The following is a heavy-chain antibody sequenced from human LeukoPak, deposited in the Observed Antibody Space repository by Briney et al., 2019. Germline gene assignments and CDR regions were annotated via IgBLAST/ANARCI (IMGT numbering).Heavy chain of an antibody. CDR3: ARGGLVGSDRGWVCP. J-gene: IGHJ5*02. CDR2: TYYRTKWYI. D-gene: IGHD6-19*01. V-gene: IGHV6-1*01. CDR1: GDSVTSYSAG. Sequence: SQTLSLTCAISGDSVTSYSAGWSWMRQSPSIGLEWLIRTYYRTKWYIDYAESVKSRISINPDTSKNQFSLQLNSVTPADTSGYCCARGGLVGSDRGWVCPWGQGTLVTVSS.